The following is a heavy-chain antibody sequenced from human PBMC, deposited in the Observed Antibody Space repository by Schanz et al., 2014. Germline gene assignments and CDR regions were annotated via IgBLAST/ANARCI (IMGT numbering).Heavy chain of an antibody. V-gene: IGHV1-69*08. Sequence: QVQLVQSGAEVKKPGSSVKVSCKASGGTFSSSTLTWVRQAPGQGLEWMGRMNPTTGNRGYAQNFQGRVTMTADKSTSTVYMEVSGLRSEDTAVYYCAKVDRTRYYAMDVWGQGTTVTVSS. D-gene: IGHD3-9*01. J-gene: IGHJ6*02. CDR3: AKVDRTRYYAMDV. CDR2: MNPTTGNR. CDR1: GGTFSSST.